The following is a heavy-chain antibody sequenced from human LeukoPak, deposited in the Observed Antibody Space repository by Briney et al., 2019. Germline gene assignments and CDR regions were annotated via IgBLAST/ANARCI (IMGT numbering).Heavy chain of an antibody. CDR3: ARDVDWAFDY. V-gene: IGHV3-48*02. CDR1: GSIFSSYS. J-gene: IGHJ4*02. CDR2: IGSSGGTTV. D-gene: IGHD3-9*01. Sequence: GRSLRLSCAASGSIFSSYSMNWVRQAPGKGLEWVSYIGSSGGTTVSYADSVQGRFTISRDNANNSLYLQLNSLRDEDTAVYYCARDVDWAFDYWGQGTLVTVSS.